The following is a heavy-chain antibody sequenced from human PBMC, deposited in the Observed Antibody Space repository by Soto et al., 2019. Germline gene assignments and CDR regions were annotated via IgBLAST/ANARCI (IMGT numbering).Heavy chain of an antibody. J-gene: IGHJ5*02. CDR2: ISAYNGNT. D-gene: IGHD6-6*01. CDR3: ARSSGSAYWFDA. Sequence: QVQLVQSGAEVKKPGASVKVSCKASGYTFTSYGISWVRQAPGQGLEWMGWISAYNGNTNYAQKLQGRVTMTTDTSTSKANMDLRSLRSDDTAVYYWARSSGSAYWFDAWGQGTLVTVSS. V-gene: IGHV1-18*01. CDR1: GYTFTSYG.